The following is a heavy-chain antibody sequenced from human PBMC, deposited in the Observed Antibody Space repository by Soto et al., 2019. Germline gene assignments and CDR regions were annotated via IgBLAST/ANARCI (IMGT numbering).Heavy chain of an antibody. CDR3: ARLVGAAAGRFDP. CDR1: GFTFNSYG. CDR2: IWFDGSDK. J-gene: IGHJ5*02. V-gene: IGHV3-33*01. D-gene: IGHD6-13*01. Sequence: QEQLVESGGGVVQPGTSLRLSCVASGFTFNSYGMHGVRQAPGKGLEWVAAIWFDGSDKYYADSVKGRFTISRDNSKNTLYLQMYSLRAEDTGVYYCARLVGAAAGRFDPWGQGTLVIVSS.